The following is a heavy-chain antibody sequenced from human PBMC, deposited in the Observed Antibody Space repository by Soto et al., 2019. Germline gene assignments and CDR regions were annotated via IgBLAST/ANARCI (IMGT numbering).Heavy chain of an antibody. D-gene: IGHD6-6*01. CDR3: AREGGYSSSSIPFDY. J-gene: IGHJ4*02. CDR1: GGSISSYY. V-gene: IGHV4-59*01. CDR2: IYYSGST. Sequence: SETLSLTCTVSGGSISSYYWSWIRQPPGKGLEWIGYIYYSGSTNYNPSLKSRVTISVDTSKNQFSLKLGSVTAADTAVYYCAREGGYSSSSIPFDYWGQGTLVTVSS.